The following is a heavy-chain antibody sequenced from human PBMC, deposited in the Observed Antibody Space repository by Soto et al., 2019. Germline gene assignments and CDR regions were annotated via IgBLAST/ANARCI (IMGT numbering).Heavy chain of an antibody. J-gene: IGHJ4*02. CDR3: ATDLSARTLDASPYYFDY. CDR1: GFTLTEFY. CDR2: FDPEDGET. V-gene: IGHV1-24*01. Sequence: ASVKVSCKVSGFTLTEFYMHWVRQAPGQGLEWMGGFDPEDGETIYAQKFQGRVTMTEDTSTDTAYMELSSLRSEDTAVYYCATDLSARTLDASPYYFDYWGQGTLVTVSS. D-gene: IGHD1-1*01.